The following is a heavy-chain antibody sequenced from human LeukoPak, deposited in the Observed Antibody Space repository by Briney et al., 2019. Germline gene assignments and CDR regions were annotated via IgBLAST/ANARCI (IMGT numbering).Heavy chain of an antibody. CDR3: ARGRLARSPYFDY. Sequence: PSETLSLTCTVSGGSFSSYYWSWIRQPPGKGLEWIGYIFYSGSTDYNPSLTSRVTISVDTSNNQFSLRLTSVTAADTAVYYCARGRLARSPYFDYWGQGPLVTVSS. V-gene: IGHV4-59*01. D-gene: IGHD6-19*01. CDR2: IFYSGST. CDR1: GGSFSSYY. J-gene: IGHJ4*02.